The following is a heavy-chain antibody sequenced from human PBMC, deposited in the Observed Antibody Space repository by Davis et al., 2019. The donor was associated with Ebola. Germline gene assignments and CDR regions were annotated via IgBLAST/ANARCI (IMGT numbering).Heavy chain of an antibody. Sequence: ASVKVSCKASGYTFNSYAMHWVRQAPGQRLEWMGWINAGNGNTKYSQKFQGRVTITRDTSARTAYMELSSLRSEDTAVYYCARDCTNGVCHYGMDVWGQGTTVTVSS. V-gene: IGHV1-3*01. CDR1: GYTFNSYA. D-gene: IGHD2-8*01. J-gene: IGHJ6*02. CDR3: ARDCTNGVCHYGMDV. CDR2: INAGNGNT.